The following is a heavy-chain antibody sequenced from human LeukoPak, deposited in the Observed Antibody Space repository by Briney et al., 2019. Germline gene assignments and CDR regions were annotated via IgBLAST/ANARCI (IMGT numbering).Heavy chain of an antibody. V-gene: IGHV1-46*01. D-gene: IGHD2-2*01. CDR1: GYTFTSYY. CDR2: INPSGGST. Sequence: ASVKVSCKASGYTFTSYYMHWVRQAPGQGLECMGIINPSGGSTSYAQKFQGRVTMTRDMSTSTVYMELSSLRSEDTAVYYCARDSAIVVVPAAMGSHNWFDPWGQGTLVTVSS. CDR3: ARDSAIVVVPAAMGSHNWFDP. J-gene: IGHJ5*02.